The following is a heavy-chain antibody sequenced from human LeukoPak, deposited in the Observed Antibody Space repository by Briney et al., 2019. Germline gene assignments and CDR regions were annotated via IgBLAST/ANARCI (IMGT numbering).Heavy chain of an antibody. CDR3: ARGYYEPDAVFLYYYYYMDV. J-gene: IGHJ6*03. CDR1: GYTFTGYY. CDR2: ISAYNGNT. Sequence: AASVKVSCKASGYTFTGYYMHWVRQAPGQGLEWMGWISAYNGNTNYAQKLQGRVTMTTDTSTSTAYMELRSLRSDDTAVYYCARGYYEPDAVFLYYYYYMDVWGKGTTVTVSS. V-gene: IGHV1-18*04. D-gene: IGHD3-22*01.